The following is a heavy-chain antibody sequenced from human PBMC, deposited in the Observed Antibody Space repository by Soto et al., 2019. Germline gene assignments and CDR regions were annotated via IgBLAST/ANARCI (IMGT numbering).Heavy chain of an antibody. J-gene: IGHJ4*02. CDR3: ARACSSNSCYDVFDY. V-gene: IGHV4-4*07. Sequence: SDTLSLTCTVCCGSISSYYWSWIRQPAGKGLEWIGRIYTSGSTNYNPSLKSRVTMSVDTSKNQFSLKLSSVTAADTAVYYCARACSSNSCYDVFDYWGQGTLVTVSS. CDR1: CGSISSYY. CDR2: IYTSGST. D-gene: IGHD2-2*01.